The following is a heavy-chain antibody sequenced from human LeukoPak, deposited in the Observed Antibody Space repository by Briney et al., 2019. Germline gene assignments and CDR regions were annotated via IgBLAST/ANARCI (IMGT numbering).Heavy chain of an antibody. V-gene: IGHV4-39*01. CDR2: IYYSGST. J-gene: IGHJ3*02. CDR3: ARTAVHAFDI. Sequence: SETLSLTCTVSGGSISSSSYYWGWIRQPPGKGLEWIGSIYYSGSTYYNPSLKSRVTIPVDTSKNQFSLKLSSVTAADTAVYYCARTAVHAFDIWGQGTMVTVSS. CDR1: GGSISSSSYY.